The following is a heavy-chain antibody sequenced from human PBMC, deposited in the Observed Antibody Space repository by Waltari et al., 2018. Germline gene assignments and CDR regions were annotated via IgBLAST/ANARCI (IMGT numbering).Heavy chain of an antibody. Sequence: VQLVESGGGSVQPGGSLRLYCAASGFPFRNYWLSWVRKAPGKGLEWVANIKQDGSEQDYVDSVKGRFAISRDNAKNSLFLEVNSLRVEDTAVYYCAISGFSGGCTSGCYRFWGQGTLVTVSS. J-gene: IGHJ4*02. CDR1: GFPFRNYW. D-gene: IGHD6-19*01. CDR2: IKQDGSEQ. V-gene: IGHV3-7*01. CDR3: AISGFSGGCTSGCYRF.